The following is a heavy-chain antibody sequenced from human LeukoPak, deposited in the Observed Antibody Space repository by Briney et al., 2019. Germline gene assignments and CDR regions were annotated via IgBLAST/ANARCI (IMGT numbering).Heavy chain of an antibody. D-gene: IGHD1-26*01. CDR2: VNADGGNT. CDR1: GFTFDNYR. J-gene: IGHJ4*02. CDR3: TKRVKYGGTWDHFAD. V-gene: IGHV3-23*01. Sequence: AGGSLRLSCAASGFTFDNYRMSWVRQAPGKGLELGSTVNADGGNTYYADSVKGRFTISRDNSKSTLILQMNSLRVEDTALYYCTKRVKYGGTWDHFADWGQGTLVTVSS.